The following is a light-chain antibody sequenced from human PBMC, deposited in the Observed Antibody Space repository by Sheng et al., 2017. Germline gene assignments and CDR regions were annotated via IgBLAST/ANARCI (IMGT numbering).Light chain of an antibody. CDR3: QTWDTSTGV. J-gene: IGLJ3*02. CDR1: KLGDKY. Sequence: SYTLTQSPSLSVSPGQTASITCSGDKLGDKYTCWYQRKPGQSPVLVIYQDNRRPSGIPDRFSGSISGDTATLTISGTQATDEADYYCQTWDTSTGVFGGGTKLTVL. CDR2: QDN. V-gene: IGLV3-1*01.